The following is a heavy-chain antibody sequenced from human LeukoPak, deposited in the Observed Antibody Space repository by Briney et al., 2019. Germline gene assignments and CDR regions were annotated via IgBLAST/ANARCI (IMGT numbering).Heavy chain of an antibody. CDR1: GYSISSGYY. V-gene: IGHV4-38-2*02. D-gene: IGHD3-22*01. CDR2: IYHSGST. CDR3: ARGPRYYYDSSGYGFDY. Sequence: SETLPLACTVSGYSISSGYYWGWIRQPPGKELEWIGSIYHSGSTYYNPSLKSRVTISVDTSKNQFSLKLSSVTAADTAVYYCARGPRYYYDSSGYGFDYWGQGTLVTVSS. J-gene: IGHJ4*02.